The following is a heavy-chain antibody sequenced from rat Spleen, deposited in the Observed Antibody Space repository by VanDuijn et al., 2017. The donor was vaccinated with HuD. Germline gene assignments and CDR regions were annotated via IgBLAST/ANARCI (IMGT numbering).Heavy chain of an antibody. Sequence: EVQLVESGGGLVQPGRSLKLSCAASGFTFSDYYMAWVRQAPTKGLEWVASISSGGGGIYYLDSVKGRFTISRDNAKSTLYLQMDSLRSEDTASYYCATANNGGFSELYYFDYWGQGVMVTVSS. V-gene: IGHV5-20*01. CDR1: GFTFSDYY. J-gene: IGHJ2*01. CDR3: ATANNGGFSELYYFDY. D-gene: IGHD1-11*01. CDR2: ISSGGGGI.